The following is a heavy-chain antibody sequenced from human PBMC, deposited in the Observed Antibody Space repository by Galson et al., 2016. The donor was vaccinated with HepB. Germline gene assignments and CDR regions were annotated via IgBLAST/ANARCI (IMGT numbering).Heavy chain of an antibody. Sequence: SLRLSCAASGFTFSAFALTWVRQAPGKGLEWVSGISGRGHNAYYADSVKGRFTISRDNSRNTLYLQMNTLTVEDTAVYHCAKVDCGDCLTGFGPWGQGTLVSVPS. D-gene: IGHD2-21*02. V-gene: IGHV3-23*01. CDR1: GFTFSAFA. CDR2: ISGRGHNA. CDR3: AKVDCGDCLTGFGP. J-gene: IGHJ5*02.